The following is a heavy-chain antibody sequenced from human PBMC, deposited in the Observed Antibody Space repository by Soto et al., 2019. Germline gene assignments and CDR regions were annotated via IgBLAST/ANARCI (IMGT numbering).Heavy chain of an antibody. V-gene: IGHV3-30*18. D-gene: IGHD4-17*01. CDR2: ISYDGSNN. Sequence: QVQLVESGGGVVQPGRSLRLSCAASGFTFSSYGMHWVRQAPGKGLEWVAVISYDGSNNYYADSVNGRFTISRDNSKNTLYRQMNRLRAEDTGVYYCAKTFIGDYGDYDGHFDYWGQGTLVTVSA. CDR1: GFTFSSYG. J-gene: IGHJ4*02. CDR3: AKTFIGDYGDYDGHFDY.